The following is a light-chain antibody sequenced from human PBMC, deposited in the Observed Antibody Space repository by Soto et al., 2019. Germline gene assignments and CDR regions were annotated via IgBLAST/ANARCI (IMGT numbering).Light chain of an antibody. CDR3: RQYGSSPSYT. J-gene: IGKJ2*01. CDR1: QSLSTY. Sequence: EIVLTQSPGTLSLSPGERATLSCRASQSLSTYLAWYQQKPGQAPRLLIYGASSRATGIPDRFSGSESGTDFTLTIIRLEPEDFAVYYCRQYGSSPSYTFGQGTKLEIK. CDR2: GAS. V-gene: IGKV3-20*01.